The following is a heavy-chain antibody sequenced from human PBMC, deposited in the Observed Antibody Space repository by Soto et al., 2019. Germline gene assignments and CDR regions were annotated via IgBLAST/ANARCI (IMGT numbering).Heavy chain of an antibody. D-gene: IGHD6-19*01. CDR2: INPNSGGT. V-gene: IGHV1-2*04. CDR3: ARDRGYSSGWDAFDI. Sequence: ASVKVSCKASGYTFTGHYMHWVRQAPGQGLEWMGWINPNSGGTNYGQKFQGWVTMTRDTSISTAYMELSRLRSDDTAVYYCARDRGYSSGWDAFDIWRQRTMVTVSS. CDR1: GYTFTGHY. J-gene: IGHJ3*02.